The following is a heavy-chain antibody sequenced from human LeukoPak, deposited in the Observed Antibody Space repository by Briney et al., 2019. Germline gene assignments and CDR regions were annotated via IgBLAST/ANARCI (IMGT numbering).Heavy chain of an antibody. Sequence: GGSLRLSCAASGFTFSSYSMNWVRQAPGKGLEWVSSISSSSYIYYSDSVKGRFTISRDNPKNSLYLQMNGLRAEDTAVYYCARFDYDYVWGRRGYWGQGTLVTVSS. V-gene: IGHV3-21*01. J-gene: IGHJ4*02. D-gene: IGHD3-16*01. CDR2: ISSSSYI. CDR1: GFTFSSYS. CDR3: ARFDYDYVWGRRGY.